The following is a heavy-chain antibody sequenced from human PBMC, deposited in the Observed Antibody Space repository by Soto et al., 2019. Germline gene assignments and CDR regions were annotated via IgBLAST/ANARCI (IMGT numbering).Heavy chain of an antibody. D-gene: IGHD6-19*01. CDR1: GGYFSGYY. Sequence: SETLSLTCAVYGGYFSGYYWSWIRQPPGKGLEWIGEINHSGSTNYNPSLKSRVTISVDTSKNQFSLKLSSVTAADTAVYYCARGTSSGWPYWGQGTLVTVSS. CDR2: INHSGST. CDR3: ARGTSSGWPY. J-gene: IGHJ4*02. V-gene: IGHV4-34*01.